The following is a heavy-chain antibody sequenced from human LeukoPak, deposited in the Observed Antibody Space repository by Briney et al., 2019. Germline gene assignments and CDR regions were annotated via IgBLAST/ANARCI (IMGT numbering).Heavy chain of an antibody. CDR1: GFTFSSYA. D-gene: IGHD6-13*01. CDR3: AKVAVPQQLAPGEYFQH. J-gene: IGHJ1*01. V-gene: IGHV3-23*01. CDR2: ISGSGGST. Sequence: GGSLRLSCAASGFTFSSYAMSWVRQAPGKGLEWVSAISGSGGSTYYADSVKGRFTISSDNSKNTLYLQMNSLRAEDTAVYYCAKVAVPQQLAPGEYFQHWGQGTLVTVSS.